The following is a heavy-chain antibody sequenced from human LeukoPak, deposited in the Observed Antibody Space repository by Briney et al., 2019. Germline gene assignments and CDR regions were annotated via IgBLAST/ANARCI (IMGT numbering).Heavy chain of an antibody. CDR3: ARGDVVVTTAPYFDS. Sequence: SETLSLTCTVSGDSIGAYYWSWIRQPPGKGLEWVGYIYYTVNTNYNPSLKSRVTISVDTSKNQFSLKLSSVTAADTATYYCARGDVVVTTAPYFDSWGQGTVVTVSS. D-gene: IGHD2-21*02. J-gene: IGHJ4*02. V-gene: IGHV4-59*01. CDR1: GDSIGAYY. CDR2: IYYTVNT.